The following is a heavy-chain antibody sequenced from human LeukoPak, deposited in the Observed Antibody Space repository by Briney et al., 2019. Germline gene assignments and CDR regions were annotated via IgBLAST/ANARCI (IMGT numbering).Heavy chain of an antibody. CDR1: GGSISSSSYY. CDR3: AREVAGRYFDL. Sequence: SETLSLTCTVSGGSISSSSYYWGWIRQPPGKGLEWIGEINHSGSTNYNPSLKSRVTISVDTSKKQFSLKLSSVTAADTAVYFCAREVAGRYFDLWGRGTLVTVSS. V-gene: IGHV4-39*07. CDR2: INHSGST. J-gene: IGHJ2*01. D-gene: IGHD2-15*01.